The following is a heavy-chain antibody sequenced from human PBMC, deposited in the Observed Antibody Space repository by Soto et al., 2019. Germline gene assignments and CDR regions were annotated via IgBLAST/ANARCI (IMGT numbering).Heavy chain of an antibody. J-gene: IGHJ4*02. CDR3: ATGAVGISNETIQTCFDY. CDR1: GGTFSSYA. D-gene: IGHD7-27*01. CDR2: IIPIFGTA. Sequence: SVKVSCKASGGTFSSYAISWVRQAPGQGLEWMGGIIPIFGTANYAQKFQGRVTITADESTSTAYMELSSLRSEDTAVYYCATGAVGISNETIQTCFDYLGKGNRFRVAS. V-gene: IGHV1-69*13.